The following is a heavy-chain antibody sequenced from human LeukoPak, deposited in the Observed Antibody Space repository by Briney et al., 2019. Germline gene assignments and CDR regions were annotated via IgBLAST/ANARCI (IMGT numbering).Heavy chain of an antibody. CDR1: GFTVSSNY. CDR3: AKGVVVAPDVTPFDY. V-gene: IGHV3-53*01. CDR2: IYSGGST. D-gene: IGHD2-2*01. Sequence: GGSLRLSCAASGFTVSSNYMSWVRQAPGKGLEWVSVIYSGGSTYYADSVKGGFTISRDNSKNTLYLQMNSLRAEDTAVYYCAKGVVVAPDVTPFDYWGQGTLVTVSS. J-gene: IGHJ4*02.